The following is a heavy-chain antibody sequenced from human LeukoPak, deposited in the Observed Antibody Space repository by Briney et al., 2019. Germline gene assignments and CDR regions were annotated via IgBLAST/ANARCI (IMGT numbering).Heavy chain of an antibody. V-gene: IGHV1-69*05. CDR3: ARGTITIFGMVPPSGYYMDV. Sequence: SVKVSCKASGHTFTSYGISWVRQAPGQGLEWMGGIIPIFGTANYAQKFQGRVTITTDESTSTAYMELSSLRSEDTAVYYCARGTITIFGMVPPSGYYMDVWGKGTTVTVSS. CDR1: GHTFTSYG. J-gene: IGHJ6*03. D-gene: IGHD3-3*01. CDR2: IIPIFGTA.